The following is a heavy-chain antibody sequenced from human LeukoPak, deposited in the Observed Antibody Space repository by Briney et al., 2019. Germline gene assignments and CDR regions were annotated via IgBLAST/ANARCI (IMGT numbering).Heavy chain of an antibody. J-gene: IGHJ6*03. D-gene: IGHD2-2*01. CDR1: GFTFSSYE. Sequence: GGSLRLSCAASGFTFSSYEMNWVRQAPGKGLEWVSYISSSGSTIYYADSVKGRFTTSRDNAKNSLFLQMNSLSAEDTAAYYCGRAGPVTKDHFMDVWGKGTTVTVSS. V-gene: IGHV3-48*03. CDR3: GRAGPVTKDHFMDV. CDR2: ISSSGSTI.